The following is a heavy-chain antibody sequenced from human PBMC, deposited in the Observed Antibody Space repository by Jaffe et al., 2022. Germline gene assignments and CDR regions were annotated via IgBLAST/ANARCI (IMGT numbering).Heavy chain of an antibody. J-gene: IGHJ4*02. Sequence: QVQLQESGPGLVKPSGILSLTCAVSGGSITSSDWWSWIRQPPGKGLEWIGEISHSGSTNCDPSLKSRVTISVDKSKNQFSLKLSSVTAADTAVYYCARTIVGATTRDGTFDYWGQGTLVTVSS. CDR1: GGSITSSDW. CDR2: ISHSGST. D-gene: IGHD1-26*01. CDR3: ARTIVGATTRDGTFDY. V-gene: IGHV4-4*02.